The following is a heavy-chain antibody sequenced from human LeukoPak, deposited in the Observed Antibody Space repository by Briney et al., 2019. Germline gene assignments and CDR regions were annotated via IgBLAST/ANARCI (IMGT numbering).Heavy chain of an antibody. Sequence: PSETLSLTCAVYGGSFSDYYWAWIRQPPGKGLEWIGEINHNGGINYNPSLKSRVTLSLDTSMSHVSLRLTSVTAADTGVYYCARGFLAHFYGSSSHWGQGTLVSVSS. CDR3: ARGFLAHFYGSSSH. D-gene: IGHD3-10*01. V-gene: IGHV4-34*01. J-gene: IGHJ4*02. CDR2: INHNGGI. CDR1: GGSFSDYY.